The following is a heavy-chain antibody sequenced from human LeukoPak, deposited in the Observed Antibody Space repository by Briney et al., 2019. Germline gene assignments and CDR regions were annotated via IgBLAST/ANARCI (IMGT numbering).Heavy chain of an antibody. CDR3: TRDGSGSYYGYFDY. CDR1: GFTFGDYA. D-gene: IGHD3-10*01. J-gene: IGHJ4*02. Sequence: GGSLRLSCTASGFTFGDYAMSWVRQAPGKGLEWVGFIRSKAYGGTTEYAASVKGRFTISRDDSKSIAYLQMNSLKTEDTAVCYCTRDGSGSYYGYFDYCGQGTLVTVSS. V-gene: IGHV3-49*04. CDR2: IRSKAYGGTT.